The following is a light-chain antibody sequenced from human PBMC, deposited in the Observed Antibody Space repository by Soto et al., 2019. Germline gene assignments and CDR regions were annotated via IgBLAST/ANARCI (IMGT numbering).Light chain of an antibody. CDR1: QSVSNNY. V-gene: IGKV3-20*01. Sequence: VLTHSPGTLSLPAVEGAPLHFSASQSVSNNYLDWYQQKPGQAPRLLIYGASNGATGIPDRFSGSGSGTDFTLTISRLEPEDFAVYYCQQYGSSGTFGQGTKVDI. J-gene: IGKJ1*01. CDR3: QQYGSSGT. CDR2: GAS.